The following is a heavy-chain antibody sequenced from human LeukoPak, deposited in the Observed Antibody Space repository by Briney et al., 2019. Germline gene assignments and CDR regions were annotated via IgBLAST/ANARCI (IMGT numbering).Heavy chain of an antibody. CDR2: MNLDGSEK. J-gene: IGHJ4*02. CDR3: ARDATYCTNGGCYTRFDY. D-gene: IGHD2-8*01. V-gene: IGHV3-7*01. Sequence: TGGSLRLSCAASGFTFTSHWMSWVRQAPGKGLEWVARMNLDGSEKYYVDSVKGRFTISRDNAKTSLYLEMNSLRAEDTAVYYCARDATYCTNGGCYTRFDYLGQGTLVTGSS. CDR1: GFTFTSHW.